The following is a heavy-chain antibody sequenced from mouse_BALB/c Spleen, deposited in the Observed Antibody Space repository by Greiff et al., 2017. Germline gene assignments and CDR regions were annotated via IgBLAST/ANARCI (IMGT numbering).Heavy chain of an antibody. Sequence: VKLVESGPSLVQPSQSLSITCTVSGFSLTSYGVHWVRQSPGKGLEWLGVIWRGGSTDYNAAFMSRLSITKDNSKSQVFFKMNSLQADDTAIYYCAPHGNYDYAMDYWGQGTSVTVSS. CDR2: IWRGGST. V-gene: IGHV2-5-1*01. CDR1: GFSLTSYG. CDR3: APHGNYDYAMDY. J-gene: IGHJ4*01. D-gene: IGHD2-1*01.